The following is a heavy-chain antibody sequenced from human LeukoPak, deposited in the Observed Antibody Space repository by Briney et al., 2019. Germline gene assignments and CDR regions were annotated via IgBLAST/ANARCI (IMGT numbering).Heavy chain of an antibody. D-gene: IGHD6-13*01. CDR1: GLTFSDYS. Sequence: GGSLTLYCAASGLTFSDYSMTWVRQAPGKGLFWVSGISAGGGSTYYADSVKGRFSISRDNSRSTLYLQMNSLRAEGTAVYYCAKEAAGPEYWGQGTLVTVSS. J-gene: IGHJ4*01. CDR2: ISAGGGST. CDR3: AKEAAGPEY. V-gene: IGHV3-23*01.